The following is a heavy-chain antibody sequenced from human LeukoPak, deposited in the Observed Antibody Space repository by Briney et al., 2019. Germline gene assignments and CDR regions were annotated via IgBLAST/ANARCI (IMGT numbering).Heavy chain of an antibody. J-gene: IGHJ4*02. Sequence: GESLKISCKGSGYSFTSYRIGWVRQMPGKGLEWMGIIYPGDSDTRYSPSFQGQVTISADKSISTAYLQWSSLKASDTAMYYCARSSPIDSYGFGYWGQGTLVTVSS. V-gene: IGHV5-51*01. CDR1: GYSFTSYR. D-gene: IGHD5-18*01. CDR2: IYPGDSDT. CDR3: ARSSPIDSYGFGY.